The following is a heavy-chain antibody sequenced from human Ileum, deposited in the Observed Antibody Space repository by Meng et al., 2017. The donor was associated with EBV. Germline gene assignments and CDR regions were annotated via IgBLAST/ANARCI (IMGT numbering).Heavy chain of an antibody. Sequence: LQLQESGSGLLNPSQPLSLTCAGSGGSISSGGHSWSWFRQPPGKGLEWIGDIQHSGSTYYNPSLKSRVTISVDRSRNQFSLKLSSVTAADTAVYYCARVGLRLGIDYWGQGTLVTVSS. CDR1: GGSISSGGHS. J-gene: IGHJ4*02. CDR2: IQHSGST. D-gene: IGHD3-16*01. V-gene: IGHV4-30-2*01. CDR3: ARVGLRLGIDY.